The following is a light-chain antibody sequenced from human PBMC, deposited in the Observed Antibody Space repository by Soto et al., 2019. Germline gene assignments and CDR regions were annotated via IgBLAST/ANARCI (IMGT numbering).Light chain of an antibody. CDR3: QQCGPSLKYT. V-gene: IGKV3-20*01. J-gene: IGKJ2*01. CDR1: QAVTGNY. Sequence: EVVLTQSPDTLSLSPGERATLSCRASQAVTGNYLAWYQQKPGQAPRLLIYGASNRATGIPDRFSGSGSGTDVTLTISRLEPEDLAVYYCQQCGPSLKYTFGQGTKLEIK. CDR2: GAS.